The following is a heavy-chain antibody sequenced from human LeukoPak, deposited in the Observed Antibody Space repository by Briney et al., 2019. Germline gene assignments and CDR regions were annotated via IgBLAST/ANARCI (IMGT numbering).Heavy chain of an antibody. V-gene: IGHV1-8*03. J-gene: IGHJ3*02. CDR3: ARDHGGTTMFVDAFDI. Sequence: VASVKVSCKASGYTFTSYDINWVRQATGQGLEWMGWMNPNSGNTGYAQKFQGRVTITRNTSISTAYMELSSLRSEDTAVYYCARDHGGTTMFVDAFDIWGQGTMVTVSS. CDR1: GYTFTSYD. D-gene: IGHD3-3*01. CDR2: MNPNSGNT.